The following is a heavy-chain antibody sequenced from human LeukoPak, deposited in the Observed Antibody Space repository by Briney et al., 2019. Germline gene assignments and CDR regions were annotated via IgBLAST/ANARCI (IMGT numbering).Heavy chain of an antibody. J-gene: IGHJ6*02. V-gene: IGHV1-18*01. Sequence: GASVKVSCKASGYTFTSYGISWVRQAPGQGLEWMRWISAYSGDTNYAQKFQGRATMTTDTSTSTAYMELRSLRSEDTAVYYCARGREPYCSGGSCYFRTYYYGMDVWGQGITVTVSS. D-gene: IGHD2-15*01. CDR3: ARGREPYCSGGSCYFRTYYYGMDV. CDR1: GYTFTSYG. CDR2: ISAYSGDT.